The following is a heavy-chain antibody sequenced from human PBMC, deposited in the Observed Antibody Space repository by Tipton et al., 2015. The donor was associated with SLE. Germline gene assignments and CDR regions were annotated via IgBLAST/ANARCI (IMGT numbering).Heavy chain of an antibody. CDR3: AREPAAAGWFDP. CDR2: IYYSGST. V-gene: IGHV4-61*01. D-gene: IGHD6-25*01. J-gene: IGHJ5*02. Sequence: TLSLTCTVSGGSISSSSYYWGWIRQPPGKGLEWIGYIYYSGSTNYNPSLKSRVTISVDTSKNQFSLKLSSVTAADTAVYYCAREPAAAGWFDPWGQGTLVTVSS. CDR1: GGSISSSSYY.